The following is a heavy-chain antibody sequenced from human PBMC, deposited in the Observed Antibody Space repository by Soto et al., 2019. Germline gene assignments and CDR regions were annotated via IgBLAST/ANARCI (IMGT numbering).Heavy chain of an antibody. D-gene: IGHD3-16*01. CDR2: MSYDGSNI. CDR1: GFAFDTYG. Sequence: PGGSLRLSCEASGFAFDTYGMHWIRQGAGQGLEWVATMSYDGSNIYYRDSVRGRFSISRDDSKRTLYLQMNSLRAEDTAVYYCAKERDPYYYYYLMDVWGQGXTVTVYS. J-gene: IGHJ6*02. CDR3: AKERDPYYYYYLMDV. V-gene: IGHV3-30*18.